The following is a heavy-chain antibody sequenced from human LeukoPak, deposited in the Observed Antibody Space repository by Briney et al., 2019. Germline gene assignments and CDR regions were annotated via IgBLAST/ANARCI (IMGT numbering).Heavy chain of an antibody. V-gene: IGHV4-59*12. CDR3: ARAGGYSGYASN. CDR2: IYYSGTT. D-gene: IGHD5-12*01. CDR1: GFTFSTYW. Sequence: NPGGSLRLSCAASGFTFSTYWMSWIRQPPGKGLEWIGYIYYSGTTYYNPSLKSRVTISLDTSKNKFSLNLTSVNVADTAVYYCARAGGYSGYASNWGQGTLVTVSS. J-gene: IGHJ4*02.